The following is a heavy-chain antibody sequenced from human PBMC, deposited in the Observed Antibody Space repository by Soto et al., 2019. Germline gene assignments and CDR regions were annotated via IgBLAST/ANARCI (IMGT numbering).Heavy chain of an antibody. Sequence: QVQLQQWGAGLLKPSETLSLTCAVYGGSFSGYYWNWIRQPPGKGLEWIGEINHSGSTNYNPSLNSRVTLSVDTSKNQSSLKLSSVTAADTAVYYCARGWGRIFDYWGQGTLVTVSS. J-gene: IGHJ4*02. V-gene: IGHV4-34*01. CDR3: ARGWGRIFDY. CDR2: INHSGST. CDR1: GGSFSGYY. D-gene: IGHD7-27*01.